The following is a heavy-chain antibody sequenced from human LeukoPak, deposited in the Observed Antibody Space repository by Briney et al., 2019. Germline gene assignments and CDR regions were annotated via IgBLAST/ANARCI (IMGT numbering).Heavy chain of an antibody. V-gene: IGHV3-13*01. CDR1: GFTFSSYD. CDR2: IGTAGDT. D-gene: IGHD6-19*01. Sequence: GGSLRLSCAASGFTFSSYDVHWVRQATGKGLEWVSAIGTAGDTYYPGSVKGRFTISRESAKNSLYLQMNSLRAGDTAVYYCARDQWLANYYYGMDVWGQGTTVTVSS. CDR3: ARDQWLANYYYGMDV. J-gene: IGHJ6*02.